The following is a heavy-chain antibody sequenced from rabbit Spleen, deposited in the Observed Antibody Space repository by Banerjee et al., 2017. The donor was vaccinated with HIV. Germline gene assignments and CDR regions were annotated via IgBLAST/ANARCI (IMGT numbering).Heavy chain of an antibody. CDR1: GFSLSSNSY. J-gene: IGHJ4*01. CDR3: VRGASSSGYYSL. Sequence: QSLEESGGGLVRPEGSLTLTCTASGFSLSSNSYMCWVRQAPGKGLEWIGCIYTDGSGSTWYANWPKGRFTISKTSSTTVTLQMTSLTAADTATYFCVRGASSSGYYSLWGPGTLVTVS. CDR2: IYTDGSGST. V-gene: IGHV1S40*01. D-gene: IGHD1-1*01.